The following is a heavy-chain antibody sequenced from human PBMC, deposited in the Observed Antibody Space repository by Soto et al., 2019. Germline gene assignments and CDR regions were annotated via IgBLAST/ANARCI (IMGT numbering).Heavy chain of an antibody. V-gene: IGHV4-39*01. CDR3: ARPYYYDSSGYYPYGYFDL. CDR2: IYYSGST. J-gene: IGHJ2*01. CDR1: GGSISSSSYY. Sequence: QLQLQESGPGLVKPSETLSLTCTVSGGSISSSSYYWGWIRQPPGKGLEWIGSIYYSGSTYYNPALKRRVTISVDTSKNQFSLKLSSVTAADTAVYYCARPYYYDSSGYYPYGYFDLWGRGTLVTVSS. D-gene: IGHD3-22*01.